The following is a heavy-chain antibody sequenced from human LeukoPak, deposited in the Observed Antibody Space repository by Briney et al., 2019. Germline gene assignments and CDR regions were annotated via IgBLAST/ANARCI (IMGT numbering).Heavy chain of an antibody. V-gene: IGHV4-4*09. J-gene: IGHJ5*02. CDR1: GGSISSYY. CDR3: ARLGGYYYDSSGYYPNWFDP. D-gene: IGHD3-22*01. CDR2: IYTSGST. Sequence: SETLSLTYTVSGGSISSYYWSWIRQPPGKGLEWIGYIYTSGSTNYNPSLKGRVTISVDTSKNQFSLKLSSVTAADTAVYYCARLGGYYYDSSGYYPNWFDPWGQGTLVTVSS.